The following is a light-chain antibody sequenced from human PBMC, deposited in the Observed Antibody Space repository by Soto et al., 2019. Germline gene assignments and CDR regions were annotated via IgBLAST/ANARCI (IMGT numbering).Light chain of an antibody. CDR1: QGISSY. J-gene: IGKJ1*01. V-gene: IGKV1-8*01. Sequence: AIRMTQSPSSFSASTGDRVTITFRASQGISSYLAWYQQKPGKAPKLLIYAASTLQSGVPSRFSGSGSGTDFTLTISCLQSEDFATYYCQPYYSYPPWTFGQGTKVDIK. CDR2: AAS. CDR3: QPYYSYPPWT.